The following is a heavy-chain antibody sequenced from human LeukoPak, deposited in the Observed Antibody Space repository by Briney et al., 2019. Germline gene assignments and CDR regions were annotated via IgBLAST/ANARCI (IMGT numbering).Heavy chain of an antibody. J-gene: IGHJ4*02. D-gene: IGHD6-19*01. CDR1: GYTFTSYG. CDR2: ISTYNGNT. CDR3: ARDYSSGWPNFDY. V-gene: IGHV1-18*01. Sequence: ASVKVSCKASGYTFTSYGISCVRQAPGQGLEWMGWISTYNGNTNYAQKVQGRVTMTTDTSTSTAYMELRSLRSDDTAVYYCARDYSSGWPNFDYWGQGTLVTVSS.